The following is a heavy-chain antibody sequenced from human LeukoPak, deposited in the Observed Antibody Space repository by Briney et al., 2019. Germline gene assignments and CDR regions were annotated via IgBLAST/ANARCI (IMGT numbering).Heavy chain of an antibody. V-gene: IGHV3-33*06. D-gene: IGHD3-10*01. J-gene: IGHJ3*02. Sequence: PGRSLRLSCAASGFTFSSYGMHWVRQAPGKGLEWVAVIWYDGTNKYYADSVKGRFTISRDNSKNTLYLQMNSLRAEDTAVYYCAKRHYYGSGSHTDDAFDIWGQGTMVTVSS. CDR3: AKRHYYGSGSHTDDAFDI. CDR1: GFTFSSYG. CDR2: IWYDGTNK.